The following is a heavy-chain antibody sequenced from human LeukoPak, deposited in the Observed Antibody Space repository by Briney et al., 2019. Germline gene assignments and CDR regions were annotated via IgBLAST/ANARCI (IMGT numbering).Heavy chain of an antibody. CDR1: GFTFTSYD. Sequence: ASVKVSCKASGFTFTSYDINWVRQAPGQGLEWMGWINPNSGNTDYAQTFQGRVTITRNTSISTAYMELSSLRSEDTAVYYCARDPTLDARLGYNWFDPWGQGTLVTVSS. V-gene: IGHV1-8*03. CDR3: ARDPTLDARLGYNWFDP. CDR2: INPNSGNT. D-gene: IGHD6-6*01. J-gene: IGHJ5*02.